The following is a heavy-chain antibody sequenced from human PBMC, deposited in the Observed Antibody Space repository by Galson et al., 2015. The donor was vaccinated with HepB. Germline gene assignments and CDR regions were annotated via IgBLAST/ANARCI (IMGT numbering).Heavy chain of an antibody. D-gene: IGHD2-21*02. J-gene: IGHJ6*02. CDR1: GGSISSGDYY. CDR3: ARDSDSNLSNCGGDCLKGMDV. V-gene: IGHV4-30-4*01. CDR2: IYYSGST. Sequence: LSLTCTVSGGSISSGDYYWSWIRQPPGKGLEWIGYIYYSGSTYYNPSLKSRVTISVDTSKNQFSLKLSSVTAADTAVYYCARDSDSNLSNCGGDCLKGMDVWGQGTTVTVSS.